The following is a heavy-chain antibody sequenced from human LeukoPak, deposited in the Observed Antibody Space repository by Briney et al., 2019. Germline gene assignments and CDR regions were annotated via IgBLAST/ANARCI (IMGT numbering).Heavy chain of an antibody. CDR1: GFSLSTTGMR. CDR2: IDWYDDK. Sequence: SGPALVKPTQTLTLTGTFSGFSLSTTGMRVSWIRQPPGKALEWLGRIDWYDDKFYITSMKTRLTISKENSNNPVVLTLTNMDPVDTATYYCARMYTSGWYFDYWGQGTLVTVSS. CDR3: ARMYTSGWYFDY. J-gene: IGHJ4*02. V-gene: IGHV2-70*04. D-gene: IGHD6-19*01.